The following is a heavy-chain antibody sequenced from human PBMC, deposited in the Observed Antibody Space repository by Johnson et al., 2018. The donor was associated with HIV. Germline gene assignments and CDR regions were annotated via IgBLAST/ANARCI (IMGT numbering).Heavy chain of an antibody. Sequence: QVQLVESGGGVVQPGRSLRLSCAASGFTFSSYAMHWVRQAPGKGLEWVAVISYDGSNKYFADSVKGRFTISRDNSKNTLYLQMNSLIAEDTAVYYCAKDRRQSSWELLDDAFDIWGQGTMVTVSS. J-gene: IGHJ3*02. D-gene: IGHD1-26*01. CDR1: GFTFSSYA. CDR3: AKDRRQSSWELLDDAFDI. CDR2: ISYDGSNK. V-gene: IGHV3-30*04.